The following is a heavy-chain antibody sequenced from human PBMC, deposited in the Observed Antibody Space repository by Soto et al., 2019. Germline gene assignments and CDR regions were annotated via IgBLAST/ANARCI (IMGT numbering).Heavy chain of an antibody. V-gene: IGHV2-5*02. CDR1: GFSLSTSGVG. D-gene: IGHD2-2*01. Sequence: QITLKESGPTLVKPTQTLTLTCTFSGFSLSTSGVGVGWIRQPPGKALEWLALIYWDDDKRYSPSLKSRLTITKDTSKTQVVLTMTNMDPVDTATYYCAHDTDGGSTSRVMDVWGQGTTVTVSS. CDR3: AHDTDGGSTSRVMDV. J-gene: IGHJ6*02. CDR2: IYWDDDK.